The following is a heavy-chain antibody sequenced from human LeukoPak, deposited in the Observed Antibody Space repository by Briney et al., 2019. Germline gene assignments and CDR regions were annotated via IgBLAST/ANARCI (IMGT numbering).Heavy chain of an antibody. CDR1: GGSINSYY. V-gene: IGHV4-59*01. D-gene: IGHD1-14*01. Sequence: SETLSLTCTVSGGSINSYYWSWIRQPPGKGLEWIGYIYYSGSTNYNPSLKSRVTISVDTSKNQFSLKLSSVTAADTAVYYCTSGTLSYYYMDVWGKGTTVTISS. CDR3: TSGTLSYYYMDV. J-gene: IGHJ6*03. CDR2: IYYSGST.